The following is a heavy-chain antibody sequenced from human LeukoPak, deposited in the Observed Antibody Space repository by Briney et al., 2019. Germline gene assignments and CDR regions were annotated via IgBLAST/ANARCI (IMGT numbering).Heavy chain of an antibody. CDR2: IYTSGST. CDR3: AKVGQWLVLTDDAFDI. J-gene: IGHJ3*02. V-gene: IGHV4-4*07. CDR1: GGSISSYY. Sequence: PSETLSLTRTVSGGSISSYYWSWIRQPAGKGLEWIGRIYTSGSTNYNPSLNSRVTMSVDTSKNHFSLKLSSVTAADTAVYYCAKVGQWLVLTDDAFDIWGQGTMVTVSS. D-gene: IGHD6-19*01.